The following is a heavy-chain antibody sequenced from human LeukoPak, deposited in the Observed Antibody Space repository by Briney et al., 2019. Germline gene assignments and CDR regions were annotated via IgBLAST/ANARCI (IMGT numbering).Heavy chain of an antibody. CDR1: GGSFSGYY. V-gene: IGHV4-34*01. Sequence: SETLSLTCAVYGGSFSGYYWSWIRQPPGKGLEWIGEINHSGSTNYNPSLKSRVTISVDTSKNQFSLKLSSVTAADTAVYYCARALSSQWLVPPSNWFDPWGQGTLVTVSS. CDR3: ARALSSQWLVPPSNWFDP. J-gene: IGHJ5*02. CDR2: INHSGST. D-gene: IGHD6-19*01.